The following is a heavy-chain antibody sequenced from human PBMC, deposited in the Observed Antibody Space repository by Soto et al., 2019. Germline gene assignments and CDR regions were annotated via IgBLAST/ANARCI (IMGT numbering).Heavy chain of an antibody. CDR2: IYYSGST. CDR3: ARLSMVRAPSYYFDY. Sequence: PSETLSLTCTVSGGSISSSSYYWGWIRQPPGKGLEWIGSIYYSGSTYYNPSLKSRVTISVDTSKNQFSLKLSSVTAADTAVYYCARLSMVRAPSYYFDYWGQGTLVTVSS. J-gene: IGHJ4*02. CDR1: GGSISSSSYY. D-gene: IGHD3-10*01. V-gene: IGHV4-39*01.